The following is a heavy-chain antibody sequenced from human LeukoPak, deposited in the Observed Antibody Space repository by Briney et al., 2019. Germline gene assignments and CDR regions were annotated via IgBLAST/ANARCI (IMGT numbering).Heavy chain of an antibody. V-gene: IGHV3-21*01. CDR3: ARDSFAGYDSSGYSSYDY. Sequence: GGSLRLSCAASGFSFSDYSMNWALQAPGKGLEWVSFISSYSTYIYYADSLKGRFTISRDNAKNSLYLQMNSLRAEDTAVYYCARDSFAGYDSSGYSSYDYWGQGTPVTVSS. CDR2: ISSYSTYI. D-gene: IGHD3-22*01. J-gene: IGHJ4*02. CDR1: GFSFSDYS.